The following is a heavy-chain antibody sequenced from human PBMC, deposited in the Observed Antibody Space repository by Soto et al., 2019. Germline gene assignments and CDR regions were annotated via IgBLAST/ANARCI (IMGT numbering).Heavy chain of an antibody. D-gene: IGHD1-7*01. CDR1: GYTFTSYY. CDR2: INPSGGST. Sequence: ASVKVSCKASGYTFTSYYMHWVRQAPGQGLEWMGIINPSGGSTSYAQKFQGRVTMTRDTSTSTVYMELSSVTAADTAVYYCARYNWNSNKFDYWGQGTLVTVSS. V-gene: IGHV1-46*01. CDR3: ARYNWNSNKFDY. J-gene: IGHJ4*02.